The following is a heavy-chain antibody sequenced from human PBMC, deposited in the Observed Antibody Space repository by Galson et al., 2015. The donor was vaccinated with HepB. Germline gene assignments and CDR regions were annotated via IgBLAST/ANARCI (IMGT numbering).Heavy chain of an antibody. V-gene: IGHV3-23*01. CDR1: GFTFSSYA. J-gene: IGHJ2*01. CDR2: ISGSGGST. D-gene: IGHD3-10*01. CDR3: AKDSRLLWFGELLPGGYFDL. Sequence: SLRLSCAASGFTFSSYAMSWVRQAPGKGLEWVSAISGSGGSTYYADSVKGRFTISRDNSKNTLYLQMNSLRAEDTAVYYCAKDSRLLWFGELLPGGYFDLWGRGTLVTVSS.